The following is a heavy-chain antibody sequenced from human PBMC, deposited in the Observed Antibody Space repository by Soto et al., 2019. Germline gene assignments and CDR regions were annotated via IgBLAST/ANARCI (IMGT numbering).Heavy chain of an antibody. CDR3: ATSHSNYYYYYGMDV. J-gene: IGHJ6*02. Sequence: VGSLRLSCAASGFTFSSDAMSWVRQAPGKGLERVSAISGSGGSTYYADSVKGRFTISRDNSKNTLYLQMNSLRAEDTAVYYCATSHSNYYYYYGMDVWGQGTTVTVSS. CDR1: GFTFSSDA. CDR2: ISGSGGST. D-gene: IGHD4-4*01. V-gene: IGHV3-23*01.